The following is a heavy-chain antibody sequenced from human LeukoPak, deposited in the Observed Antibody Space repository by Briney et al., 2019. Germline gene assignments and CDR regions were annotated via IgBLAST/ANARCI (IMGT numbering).Heavy chain of an antibody. D-gene: IGHD6-19*01. CDR2: IYYSGST. CDR3: ARQGWSTTYYFDY. CDR1: GGSISSYY. V-gene: IGHV4-59*08. J-gene: IGHJ4*02. Sequence: SETLSLTCTVSGGSISSYYWSWIRQPPGKGLEWIGYIYYSGSTNYNPSLKSRVTISVDTSKNQFSPKLSSVTAADTAVYYCARQGWSTTYYFDYWGQGTLVTVSS.